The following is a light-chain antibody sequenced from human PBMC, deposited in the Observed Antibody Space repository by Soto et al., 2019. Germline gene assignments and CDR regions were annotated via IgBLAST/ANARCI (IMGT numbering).Light chain of an antibody. J-gene: IGLJ2*01. V-gene: IGLV2-8*01. CDR1: SSDVGVYNY. CDR2: EVS. CDR3: SSYAGSNNVV. Sequence: QSALTQPPSASGSPGQSVTISCTGTSSDVGVYNYVSWYPQHPGKAPKLLIYEVSKRPSGVPDRFSGSKSGNTDSLTVSGLQDEDEDDLYCSSYAGSNNVVFGGGTKLTVL.